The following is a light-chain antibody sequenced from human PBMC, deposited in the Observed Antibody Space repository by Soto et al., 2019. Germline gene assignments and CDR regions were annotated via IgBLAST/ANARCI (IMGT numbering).Light chain of an antibody. CDR1: QSISQW. J-gene: IGKJ1*01. Sequence: IQMTQSPSTLSASVGDRVAITCRASQSISQWVAWYQLKPGRAPELLIYDASKLKSGVPSRFSGSGSGTEFLLTIANLQPHDSAIYYYKQYIGYSWTFGRGTKVEIK. V-gene: IGKV1-5*01. CDR3: KQYIGYSWT. CDR2: DAS.